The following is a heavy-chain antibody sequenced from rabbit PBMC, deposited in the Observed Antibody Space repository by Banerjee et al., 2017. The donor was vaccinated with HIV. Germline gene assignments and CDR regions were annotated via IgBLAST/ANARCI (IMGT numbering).Heavy chain of an antibody. CDR3: ASDLAAVTGWNFGL. J-gene: IGHJ4*01. CDR2: INTSSGNT. V-gene: IGHV1S45*01. Sequence: QEQLVESGGDLAKPEGSLTLTCTASGFSFSNKYVMCWVRQTPGKGLKWLACINTSSGNTVYASWANGRFPISRTSSTAVTLQMPSLTAADTATYFCASDLAAVTGWNFGLWGPGTLV. D-gene: IGHD7-1*01. CDR1: GFSFSNKYV.